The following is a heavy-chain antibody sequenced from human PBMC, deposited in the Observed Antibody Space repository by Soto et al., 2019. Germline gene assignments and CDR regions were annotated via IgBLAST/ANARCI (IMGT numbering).Heavy chain of an antibody. Sequence: QVQLQESGPGLVKPSGTLSLTCGVSGDSISSSNWWSWVRQPPGKGLEWIGEIYHSGYTNYNPSLKSRVTISVDKSKNQFSLRLTSVTAADTAVYYCASHRYTSSLDYWGQGTLDTVSS. CDR1: GDSISSSNW. D-gene: IGHD6-6*01. CDR2: IYHSGYT. CDR3: ASHRYTSSLDY. J-gene: IGHJ4*02. V-gene: IGHV4-4*02.